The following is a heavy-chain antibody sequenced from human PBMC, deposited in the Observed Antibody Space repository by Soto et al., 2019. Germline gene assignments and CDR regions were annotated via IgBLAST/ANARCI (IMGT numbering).Heavy chain of an antibody. D-gene: IGHD2-21*01. V-gene: IGHV1-69*12. Sequence: QVQLVQSGAEVKKPGSSVKVSCKASGGTFSSYAISWVRQAPGQGLEWMGGIIPIFGTANYAQKFQGRVKINAVXSTSTAYMELSSLRSEDTAVYYCARVSRLFYGMDVWGQGTTVTVSS. CDR1: GGTFSSYA. J-gene: IGHJ6*02. CDR3: ARVSRLFYGMDV. CDR2: IIPIFGTA.